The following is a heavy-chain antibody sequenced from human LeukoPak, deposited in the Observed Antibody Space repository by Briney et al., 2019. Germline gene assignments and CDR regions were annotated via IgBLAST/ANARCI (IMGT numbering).Heavy chain of an antibody. CDR2: IYHSGTT. Sequence: SETLSLTCAVSGYSISSDYYWGWIRQPPGKGLEWIGSIYHSGTTYYNPSLKSRVTISVDTSKNQFSLKLSSVTAADTAVYYCARHLNSIFGVVTPDHWGQGTLVTVSS. CDR1: GYSISSDYY. V-gene: IGHV4-38-2*01. CDR3: ARHLNSIFGVVTPDH. D-gene: IGHD3-3*01. J-gene: IGHJ4*02.